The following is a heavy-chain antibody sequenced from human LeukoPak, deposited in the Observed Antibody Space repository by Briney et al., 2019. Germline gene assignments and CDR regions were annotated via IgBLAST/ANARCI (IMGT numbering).Heavy chain of an antibody. CDR2: ISSSGSST. CDR1: GFTFSNHA. Sequence: VQPGGSMRLSCASSGFTFSNHAMSWVRQAPGKALEWVSGISSSGSSTFFADHVKGRFTISRDNAKNSLYLQINTLQAEDTAVYYCARRSPGSSSLFFYYIDVLGKGTTVTVSS. D-gene: IGHD1-26*01. J-gene: IGHJ6*03. V-gene: IGHV3-23*01. CDR3: ARRSPGSSSLFFYYIDV.